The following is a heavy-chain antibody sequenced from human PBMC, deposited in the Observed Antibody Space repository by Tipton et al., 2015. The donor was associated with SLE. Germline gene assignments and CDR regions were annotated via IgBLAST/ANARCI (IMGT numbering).Heavy chain of an antibody. D-gene: IGHD6-13*01. J-gene: IGHJ5*01. CDR3: ARAPYSIPAINWFHP. CDR2: IYSSVRT. V-gene: IGHV4-31*02. CDR1: GGSVTSVDDY. Sequence: LRLSCTVSGGSVTSVDDYWNWIRQHPGKGLEWIGYIYSSVRTYYNPSLRSRVTISVDTSKNHFSLRLSSVTAADTAVYYCARAPYSIPAINWFHPWGQGDLVP.